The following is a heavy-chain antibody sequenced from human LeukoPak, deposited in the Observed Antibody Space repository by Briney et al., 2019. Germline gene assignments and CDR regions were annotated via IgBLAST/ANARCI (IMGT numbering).Heavy chain of an antibody. Sequence: PSETLSLTCTVSGGSISNYYWNRIRQPPGKGLEWIGYIYYTGSTNYNPSLKSRVTMSVDTSKNQFSLKLSSVTAADTAVYYCARLSLGGGSGSYYNVNFDYWGQGTLVTVSS. J-gene: IGHJ4*02. CDR1: GGSISNYY. CDR2: IYYTGST. V-gene: IGHV4-59*12. CDR3: ARLSLGGGSGSYYNVNFDY. D-gene: IGHD3-10*01.